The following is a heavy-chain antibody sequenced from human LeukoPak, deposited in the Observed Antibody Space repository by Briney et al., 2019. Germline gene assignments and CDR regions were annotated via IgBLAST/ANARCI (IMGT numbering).Heavy chain of an antibody. J-gene: IGHJ4*02. Sequence: ASVKVSCKASGYTFTSYGISWVRQAPGQGLDWMGWISAYNGNTNYAQKLQGRVTMTTDTSTSTAYMELRSLRSDDTAVYYCAGVNNYGGNSPFDYWGQGTLVTVSS. D-gene: IGHD4-23*01. V-gene: IGHV1-18*01. CDR2: ISAYNGNT. CDR1: GYTFTSYG. CDR3: AGVNNYGGNSPFDY.